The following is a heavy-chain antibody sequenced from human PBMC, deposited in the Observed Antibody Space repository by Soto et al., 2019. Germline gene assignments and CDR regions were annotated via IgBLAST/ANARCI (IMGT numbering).Heavy chain of an antibody. CDR1: GFTFSDYN. D-gene: IGHD3-10*01. CDR2: ISTTSKYI. CDR3: ATTGSGSYVY. Sequence: EVQLVESGGGLVKPGGSLRLSCAASGFTFSDYNMNWVRQAPGKRLEWVSSISTTSKYIYYADSMKGRFTISRDNAKNPLYLEMNSLRAEDTAVYYCATTGSGSYVYWGQGTVVTVSS. V-gene: IGHV3-21*01. J-gene: IGHJ4*02.